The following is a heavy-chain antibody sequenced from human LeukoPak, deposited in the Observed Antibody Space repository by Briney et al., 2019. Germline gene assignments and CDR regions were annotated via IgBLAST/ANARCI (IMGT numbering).Heavy chain of an antibody. CDR2: IYSGGST. V-gene: IGHV3-53*01. CDR3: ARARSGGTDY. D-gene: IGHD2-15*01. CDR1: GFTLSSYW. J-gene: IGHJ4*02. Sequence: GGSLRLSCAASGFTLSSYWMSWVRQAPGKGLEWVSVIYSGGSTYYADSVKGRFTISRDNSKNTLYLQMNSLRAEDTAVYYCARARSGGTDYWGQGTLVTVSS.